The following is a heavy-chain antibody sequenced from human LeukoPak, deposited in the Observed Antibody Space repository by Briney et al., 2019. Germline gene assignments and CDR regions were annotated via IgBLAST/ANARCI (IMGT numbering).Heavy chain of an antibody. Sequence: PGGSLRLSCAASGFTFSSYGMHWVRQAPGKGLEWVALIRYDGRNKYYADSVKGRFTISRDNSKNTLYLQMNSLRAEDTAVYYCARGGPRIRPTSTLDTAMVTLVYWGQGTLVTVSS. CDR1: GFTFSSYG. CDR3: ARGGPRIRPTSTLDTAMVTLVY. V-gene: IGHV3-30*02. D-gene: IGHD5-18*01. CDR2: IRYDGRNK. J-gene: IGHJ4*02.